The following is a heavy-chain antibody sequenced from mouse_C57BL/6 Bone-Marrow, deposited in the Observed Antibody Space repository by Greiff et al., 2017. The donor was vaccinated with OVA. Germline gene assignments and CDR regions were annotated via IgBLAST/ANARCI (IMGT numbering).Heavy chain of an antibody. CDR1: GFTFSDYG. V-gene: IGHV5-17*01. D-gene: IGHD1-1*01. CDR2: ISRGSSTI. J-gene: IGHJ2*01. Sequence: EVKLMESGGGLVKPGGSLKLSCAASGFTFSDYGMHWVRQAPEKGLEWVAYISRGSSTIYYADTVKGRFTISRDNAKNTLFLQMTSLRSEDTAMYYCASSKEPYCYGSSPYWGQGTTLTVSS. CDR3: ASSKEPYCYGSSPY.